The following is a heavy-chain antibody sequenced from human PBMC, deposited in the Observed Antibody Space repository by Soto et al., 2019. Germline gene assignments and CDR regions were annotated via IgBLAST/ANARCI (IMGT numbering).Heavy chain of an antibody. D-gene: IGHD3-9*01. Sequence: VASVKVSCKASGGTFSSYAISWVRQAPGQGLEWMGGIIPIFGTANYAQKFQGRVTITADESTSTAYMELSSLRSEDTAVYYCARDRVDDILTGYLAPGYYYAMDVWGQGTTVTVSS. J-gene: IGHJ6*02. CDR3: ARDRVDDILTGYLAPGYYYAMDV. CDR1: GGTFSSYA. V-gene: IGHV1-69*13. CDR2: IIPIFGTA.